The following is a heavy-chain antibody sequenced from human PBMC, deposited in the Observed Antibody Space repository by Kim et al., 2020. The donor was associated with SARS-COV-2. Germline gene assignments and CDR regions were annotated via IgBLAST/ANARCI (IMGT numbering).Heavy chain of an antibody. D-gene: IGHD2-2*01. CDR1: GYTFTSYG. J-gene: IGHJ3*02. CDR2: ISAYNGNT. V-gene: IGHV1-18*01. Sequence: ASVKVSCKASGYTFTSYGISWVRQAPGQGLEWMGWISAYNGNTNYAQKLQGRVTMTTDTSTSTAYMELRSLRSDDTAVYYCAREGRYCSSTSCYALEGNAFDIWGQGTMVTVSS. CDR3: AREGRYCSSTSCYALEGNAFDI.